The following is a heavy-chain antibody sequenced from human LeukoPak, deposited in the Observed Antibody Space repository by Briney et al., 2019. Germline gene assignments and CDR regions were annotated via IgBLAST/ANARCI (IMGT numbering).Heavy chain of an antibody. V-gene: IGHV1-69*04. J-gene: IGHJ4*02. Sequence: GASVTVSCKASGTTFSSYAISWVRQAPGQGLEWLRRIIHILGIANYAQKIQGRVTITADKSTSTAYMELSSLRSEDTAVYYFARDTNYGSGSAFDYWGQGTLVTVSS. D-gene: IGHD3-10*01. CDR1: GTTFSSYA. CDR3: ARDTNYGSGSAFDY. CDR2: IIHILGIA.